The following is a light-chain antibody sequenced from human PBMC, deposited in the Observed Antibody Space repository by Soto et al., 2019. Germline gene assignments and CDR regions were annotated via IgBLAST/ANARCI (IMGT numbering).Light chain of an antibody. J-gene: IGLJ3*02. V-gene: IGLV2-14*01. CDR1: SSDIGGYNY. CDR3: SSYASSSTPV. CDR2: EVS. Sequence: QSALTQPASVSGSPGQSITISCTGTSSDIGGYNYVSWYQQHPDTAPKLIIYEVSNRPSGISNRFSGSKSGNTASLTISGLQAADDADYYCSSYASSSTPVFGGGTKLTVL.